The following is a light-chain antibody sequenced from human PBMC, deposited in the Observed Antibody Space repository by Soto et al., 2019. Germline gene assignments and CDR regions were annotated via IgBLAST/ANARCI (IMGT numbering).Light chain of an antibody. CDR3: SSYAGSNNLGVI. Sequence: QSALTQPPSASGSPGQSVTISCTGTSSGLGGYNYVSLYQQHPGKAPKLIIYEVSKRPSGVPDRFSGSKSGNTASLTVSGLQAEDEADYYCSSYAGSNNLGVIFGGGTKLTVL. CDR2: EVS. J-gene: IGLJ2*01. CDR1: SSGLGGYNY. V-gene: IGLV2-8*01.